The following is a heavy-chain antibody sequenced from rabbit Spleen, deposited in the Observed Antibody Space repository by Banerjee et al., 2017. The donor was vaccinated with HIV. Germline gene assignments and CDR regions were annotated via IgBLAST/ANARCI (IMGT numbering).Heavy chain of an antibody. D-gene: IGHD6-1*01. CDR1: GFSFSSSYY. V-gene: IGHV1S40*01. J-gene: IGHJ4*01. Sequence: QSLEESGGDLVKPEGSLTLTCTASGFSFSSSYYMCWVRQAPGKGLECIACIYADSSGSTYYASWAKGRFTISKTSSTTVTLEMTSLTAADTATYFCARSYVNASPYWALWGPGTLVTVS. CDR2: IYADSSGST. CDR3: ARSYVNASPYWAL.